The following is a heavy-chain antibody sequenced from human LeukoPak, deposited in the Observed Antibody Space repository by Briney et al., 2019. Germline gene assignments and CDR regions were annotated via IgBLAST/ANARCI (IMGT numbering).Heavy chain of an antibody. CDR3: ATRRGYGSGSRYFDY. CDR2: FDPEDGET. J-gene: IGHJ4*02. CDR1: GYTLTELS. D-gene: IGHD3-10*01. V-gene: IGHV1-24*01. Sequence: ASVKVSCKVSGYTLTELSMHWVRQAPGKGLEWMGGFDPEDGETIYAQKFQGRVTMTEDTSTDTAYMGLSSLRSEDTAVYYCATRRGYGSGSRYFDYWGQGTLVTVSS.